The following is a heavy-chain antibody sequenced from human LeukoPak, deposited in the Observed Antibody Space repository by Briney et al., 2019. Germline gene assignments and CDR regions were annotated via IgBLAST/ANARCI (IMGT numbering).Heavy chain of an antibody. CDR3: ARRGDYYKWYYFDY. CDR2: INPNSGGT. J-gene: IGHJ4*02. D-gene: IGHD1-20*01. CDR1: GYTFTGYY. Sequence: ASVKVSCTASGYTFTGYYMHWVRQAPGQGLEWMGWINPNSGGTKYAQKFQGRVTMTRDTSISTVYMELSSLRSDDTAMYYCARRGDYYKWYYFDYWGQGTLVTVSS. V-gene: IGHV1-2*02.